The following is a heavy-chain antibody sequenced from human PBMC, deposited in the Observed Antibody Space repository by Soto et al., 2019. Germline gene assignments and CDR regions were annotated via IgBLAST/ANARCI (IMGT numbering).Heavy chain of an antibody. CDR2: IYYSGST. V-gene: IGHV4-39*01. D-gene: IGHD6-19*01. CDR3: ARHFRSSGWSYHFDY. J-gene: IGHJ4*02. CDR1: GGSISSSSYY. Sequence: PSETLSLTCTVSGGSISSSSYYWGWIRQPPGRGLEWIGSIYYSGSTYYSPSLKSRVTISVDTSKNQFSLKLSSVTAADTAVYYCARHFRSSGWSYHFDYWGQGTLVTVSS.